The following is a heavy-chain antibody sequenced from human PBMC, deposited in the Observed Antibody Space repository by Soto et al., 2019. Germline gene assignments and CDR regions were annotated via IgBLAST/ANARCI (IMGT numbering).Heavy chain of an antibody. D-gene: IGHD6-6*01. J-gene: IGHJ4*02. CDR3: ARDARARPFDY. V-gene: IGHV1-69*04. Sequence: ASVKVSCKASGGTFSSYTISWVRRAPGQGLEWMGRIIPILGIANYAQKFQGRVTITADKSTSTAYMELSSLRSEDTAVYYCARDARARPFDYWGQGTLVTVSS. CDR2: IIPILGIA. CDR1: GGTFSSYT.